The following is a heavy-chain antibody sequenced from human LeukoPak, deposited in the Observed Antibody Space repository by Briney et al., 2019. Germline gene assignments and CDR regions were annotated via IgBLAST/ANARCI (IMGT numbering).Heavy chain of an antibody. D-gene: IGHD6-13*01. Sequence: SETLSLTCTVSGGSISSYYWSWIRQPPGKGLEWIGYIYYSGSTNYNPSLKSRVTISVDTSKNQFSLKLSSVTAADTAVYYCARDGGPIAAAGTDYWGQGTLVTVSS. CDR2: IYYSGST. J-gene: IGHJ4*02. CDR1: GGSISSYY. V-gene: IGHV4-59*12. CDR3: ARDGGPIAAAGTDY.